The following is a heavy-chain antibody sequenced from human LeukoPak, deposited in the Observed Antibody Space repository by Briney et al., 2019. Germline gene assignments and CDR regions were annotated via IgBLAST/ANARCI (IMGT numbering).Heavy chain of an antibody. J-gene: IGHJ4*02. CDR3: ARVTATIIFDY. D-gene: IGHD5-24*01. Sequence: RGSLRLSCAASGFTFDDYGMSWVRQAPGKGLEWVSGINWNGGSTGYADSVKGRFTISRDNAKNSLYLQMNSLRAEDTALYYCARVTATIIFDYWGQGTLVTVSS. CDR1: GFTFDDYG. V-gene: IGHV3-20*04. CDR2: INWNGGST.